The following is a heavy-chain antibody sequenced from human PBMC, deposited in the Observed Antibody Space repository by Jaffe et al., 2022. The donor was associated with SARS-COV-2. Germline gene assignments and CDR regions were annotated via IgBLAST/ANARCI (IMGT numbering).Heavy chain of an antibody. V-gene: IGHV3-33*01. CDR2: IWYDGSNK. J-gene: IGHJ6*02. Sequence: QVQLVESGGGVVQPGRSLRLSCAASGFTFSSYGMHWVRQAPGKGLEWVAVIWYDGSNKYYADSVKGRFTISRDNSKNTLYLQMNSLRAEDTAVYYCARGPLASPYYYYGMDVWGQGTTVTVSS. CDR1: GFTFSSYG. CDR3: ARGPLASPYYYYGMDV.